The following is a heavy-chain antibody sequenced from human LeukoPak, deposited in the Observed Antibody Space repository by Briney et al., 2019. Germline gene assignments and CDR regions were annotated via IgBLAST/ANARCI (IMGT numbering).Heavy chain of an antibody. CDR2: ISYDGSNK. CDR3: GSPRGKHAVVTDRVVY. D-gene: IGHD2-21*02. CDR1: GFTFSSYA. J-gene: IGHJ4*02. V-gene: IGHV3-30*01. Sequence: GRSLRLSCAASGFTFSSYAMHWVRQAPGKGLEWVAVISYDGSNKYYADSVKGRFTISRDNSENTLYLQMNSLRAEDTAVYYCGSPRGKHAVVTDRVVYWGQGTLVTVSS.